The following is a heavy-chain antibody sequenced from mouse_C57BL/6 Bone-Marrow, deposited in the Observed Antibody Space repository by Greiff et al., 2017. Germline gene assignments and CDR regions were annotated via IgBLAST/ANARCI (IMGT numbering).Heavy chain of an antibody. Sequence: EVQLVESGPGMVKPSQSLSLTCTVTGYSITSGYDWHWIRHFPGNKLEWMGYISYSGSTNYNPSLKSRISITHDTSKNHFFLKLNSVTTEDTATYYCARDEDSSGYGYYAMDYWGQGTSVTVSS. CDR2: ISYSGST. CDR3: ARDEDSSGYGYYAMDY. D-gene: IGHD3-2*02. V-gene: IGHV3-1*01. J-gene: IGHJ4*01. CDR1: GYSITSGYD.